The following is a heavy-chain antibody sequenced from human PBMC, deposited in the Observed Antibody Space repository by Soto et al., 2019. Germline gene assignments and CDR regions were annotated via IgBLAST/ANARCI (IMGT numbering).Heavy chain of an antibody. V-gene: IGHV4-34*12. J-gene: IGHJ6*02. CDR2: IIHSEST. D-gene: IGHD1-26*01. CDR1: GGSFSAYY. CDR3: ARQRPTDGRWEFANYYGMDV. Sequence: SETLSLTCAAYGGSFSAYYWSWVRQPPGKGLEWIGEIIHSESTKYNPSLKSRVTISVDTSKNQFSLKLSSVTAADTAVYYCARQRPTDGRWEFANYYGMDVWGQGTPVTVSS.